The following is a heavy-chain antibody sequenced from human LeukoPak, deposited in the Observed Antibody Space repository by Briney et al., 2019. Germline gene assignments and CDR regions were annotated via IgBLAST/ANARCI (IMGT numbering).Heavy chain of an antibody. J-gene: IGHJ4*02. CDR2: ISSSRSYI. CDR1: GFTFSDYY. V-gene: IGHV3-11*06. D-gene: IGHD6-13*01. CDR3: ARDSSFEGTFDY. Sequence: GGSLRLSCAASGFTFSDYYMSWIRQAPGKGLEWVSSISSSRSYIYHADSVKGRFTISRDNAKNPLYLQMNSLRAEDTAVYYCARDSSFEGTFDYWGQGTLVTVSS.